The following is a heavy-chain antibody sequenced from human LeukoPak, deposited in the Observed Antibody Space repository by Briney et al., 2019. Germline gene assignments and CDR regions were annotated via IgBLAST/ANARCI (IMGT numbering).Heavy chain of an antibody. CDR1: GGSISSSSYY. V-gene: IGHV4-39*01. CDR3: ARWDLLTGYYNLYYFDY. D-gene: IGHD3-9*01. Sequence: SETLSLTCTVSGGSISSSSYYWGWIRQPPGKGLEWIGSIYYSGSTYYNPSLKSRVTISVDTSKNQFSLKLSSVTAADTALYYCARWDLLTGYYNLYYFDYWGEGTLVTVSS. CDR2: IYYSGST. J-gene: IGHJ4*02.